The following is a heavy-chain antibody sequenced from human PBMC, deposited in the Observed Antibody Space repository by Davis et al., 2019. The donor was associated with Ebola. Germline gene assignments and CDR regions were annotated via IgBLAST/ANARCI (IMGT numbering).Heavy chain of an antibody. Sequence: SETLSLTCTVSGGSISSYYWSWIRQPPGKGLEWIGYIYYSGSTNYNPSLKSRVTISVDTATNQFSLEVNSVTAADTAVYFCARHDFHNSGYPFDYWGQGTLVTVSS. V-gene: IGHV4-59*08. CDR2: IYYSGST. D-gene: IGHD6-19*01. CDR3: ARHDFHNSGYPFDY. J-gene: IGHJ4*02. CDR1: GGSISSYY.